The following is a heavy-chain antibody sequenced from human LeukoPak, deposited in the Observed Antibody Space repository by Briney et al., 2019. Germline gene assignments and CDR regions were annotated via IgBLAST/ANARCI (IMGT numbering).Heavy chain of an antibody. V-gene: IGHV3-21*06. CDR2: ISTSSSYI. D-gene: IGHD1-26*01. J-gene: IGHJ6*03. Sequence: PGGSLRLSCAASGFTFNTYTMNWVRQAPGKGLEWVSFISTSSSYIYYADSVKGRFTVSRHNAKNFLYLQMNNLRAEDTAVYYCARDPYSGSYGNYYYYFMDVWGKGTTVTISS. CDR3: ARDPYSGSYGNYYYYFMDV. CDR1: GFTFNTYT.